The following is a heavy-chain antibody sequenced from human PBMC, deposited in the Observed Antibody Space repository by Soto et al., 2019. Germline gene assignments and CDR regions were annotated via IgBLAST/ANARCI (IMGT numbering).Heavy chain of an antibody. CDR3: ARDGAALAEELDC. Sequence: QAQLVQSGAEVKEPGASVKVSCMASGYPFTHYNMHWVRQAPGQRPEWMAWIHVENGNTKYSQKLEGRVTITRDTSANTVYLELSRLRSEDTAICYCARDGAALAEELDCWGQGTLVTVSS. CDR1: GYPFTHYN. V-gene: IGHV1-3*01. CDR2: IHVENGNT. D-gene: IGHD6-19*01. J-gene: IGHJ4*02.